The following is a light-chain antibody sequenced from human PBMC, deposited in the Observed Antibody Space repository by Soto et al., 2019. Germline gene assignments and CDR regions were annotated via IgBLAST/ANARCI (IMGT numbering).Light chain of an antibody. J-gene: IGKJ1*01. CDR2: DAS. CDR3: QQRSHSYPWT. V-gene: IGKV3-11*01. CDR1: QSVSSY. Sequence: DIELTQSPSTLSLSPGERATLSCRASQSVSSYLAWYQQKPGQAPKLLIYDASNRPTGIPARFSGSGSGTDFSLPIISRVHAEYAVYYCQQRSHSYPWTFGQGTKVDIK.